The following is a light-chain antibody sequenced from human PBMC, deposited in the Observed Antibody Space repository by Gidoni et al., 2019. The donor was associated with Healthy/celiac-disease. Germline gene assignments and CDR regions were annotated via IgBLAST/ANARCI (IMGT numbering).Light chain of an antibody. CDR3: QQYGSSPKT. J-gene: IGKJ1*01. Sequence: EIELTQSPGTLSLSPGERATLSCRASQSVSSSYLAWYQQKPGQAPRLLIYGASSRATGIPDRFSGIGSGTDFTLTISRLEPEDFAVYYCQQYGSSPKTFGQGTKVEIK. V-gene: IGKV3-20*01. CDR2: GAS. CDR1: QSVSSSY.